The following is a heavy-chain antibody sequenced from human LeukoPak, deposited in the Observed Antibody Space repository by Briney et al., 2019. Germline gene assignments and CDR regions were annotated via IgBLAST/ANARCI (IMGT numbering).Heavy chain of an antibody. CDR3: AQSLGSGNWIGNWFDP. CDR1: GGSISRSSHS. CDR2: IYYTGRT. D-gene: IGHD1-1*01. Sequence: SETLSLTCTVSGGSISRSSHSWGWIRQPPGKGLEWTGTIYYTGRTYYNPSLESRLTISVDTSKNQFSLKLTSVTAADTAIYYCAQSLGSGNWIGNWFDPWGQGTLVTVAS. J-gene: IGHJ5*02. V-gene: IGHV4-39*01.